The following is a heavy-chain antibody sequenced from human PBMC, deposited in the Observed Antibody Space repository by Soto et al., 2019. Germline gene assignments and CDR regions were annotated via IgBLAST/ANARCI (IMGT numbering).Heavy chain of an antibody. J-gene: IGHJ1*01. CDR3: ARRELVSCGGDCYSKYFQY. V-gene: IGHV3-7*01. CDR2: IKNDGSDK. CDR1: GFSFSNYW. D-gene: IGHD2-21*02. Sequence: PGGSLRLSCAASGFSFSNYWMTWVRQAPGKGLEWVANIKNDGSDKYYGASVKGRFTISRDNAKNSLYLQMDSLRAEDTAVYYCARRELVSCGGDCYSKYFQYWGQGTPVTVSS.